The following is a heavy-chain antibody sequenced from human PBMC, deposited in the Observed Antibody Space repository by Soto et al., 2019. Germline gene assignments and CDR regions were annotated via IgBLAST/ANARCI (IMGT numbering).Heavy chain of an antibody. Sequence: GWSLRLSCAASGFTVSRNYMSWVRQAPGKGLEWVSVIYSGGSTYYADSVKGRFTISRDNSKNTLYLQMNSLRAEDTAVYYCARGTSSGYYDFDYWGQGTLVTGSS. CDR1: GFTVSRNY. CDR3: ARGTSSGYYDFDY. D-gene: IGHD3-22*01. J-gene: IGHJ4*02. V-gene: IGHV3-53*01. CDR2: IYSGGST.